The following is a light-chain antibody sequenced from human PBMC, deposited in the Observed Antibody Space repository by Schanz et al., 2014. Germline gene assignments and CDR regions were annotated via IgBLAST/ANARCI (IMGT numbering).Light chain of an antibody. V-gene: IGLV7-46*01. J-gene: IGLJ3*02. Sequence: QAVVTQESSLTVSPGGTVTLTCGSSAGAVTSGHYPYWFQQKPGQAPRTLIYDTTNKYSWTPARFSGSLLGGKAALTLSGAQPEDEAEYYCLLSYSGARPWVFGGGTKLTVL. CDR1: AGAVTSGHY. CDR2: DTT. CDR3: LLSYSGARPWV.